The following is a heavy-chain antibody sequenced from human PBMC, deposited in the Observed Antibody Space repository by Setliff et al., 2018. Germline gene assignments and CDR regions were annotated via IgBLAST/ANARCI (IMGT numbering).Heavy chain of an antibody. J-gene: IGHJ6*02. CDR2: IYHSGST. Sequence: SETLSLTCTVSGGSISSSSYYWGWIRQPPGKGLEWIGSIYHSGSTKYNPSLKSRVTISVDKSKNQFSLKLSSVTAADTAVYYCARDRQYCSSPTCYSSYFYYYGMDVWGQGTTVTVSS. CDR3: ARDRQYCSSPTCYSSYFYYYGMDV. CDR1: GGSISSSSYY. D-gene: IGHD2-2*02. V-gene: IGHV4-39*07.